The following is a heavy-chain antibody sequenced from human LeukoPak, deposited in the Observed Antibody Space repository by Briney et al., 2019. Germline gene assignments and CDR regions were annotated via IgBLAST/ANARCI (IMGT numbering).Heavy chain of an antibody. CDR3: TTDESPGTTATGLFDH. CDR2: IKSKTDGGTT. V-gene: IGHV3-15*07. J-gene: IGHJ4*02. CDR1: GFTFSNAW. D-gene: IGHD6-13*01. Sequence: PGGSLRLSCAASGFTFSNAWMNWVRQAPGKGLEWVGRIKSKTDGGTTDHAAPVKGRFTISRDDSKNTLYLQMHSLRTEDTAVYYRTTDESPGTTATGLFDHWGQGTLVTVSS.